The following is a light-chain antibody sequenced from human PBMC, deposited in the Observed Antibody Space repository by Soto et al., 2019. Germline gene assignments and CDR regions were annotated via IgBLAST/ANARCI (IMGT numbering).Light chain of an antibody. CDR1: QSLVFSDGNTY. J-gene: IGKJ5*01. CDR2: KVS. V-gene: IGKV2-30*01. CDR3: MQGTHWPPIT. Sequence: DIVRTQSPLSLPVTPGEPASISCRSSQSLVFSDGNTYLSWFQQRPGQSPRRLIYKVSKRDSGVPDRFSGSGSGTEFTLKISRVEAEDVGVYYCMQGTHWPPITFGQGTRLEIK.